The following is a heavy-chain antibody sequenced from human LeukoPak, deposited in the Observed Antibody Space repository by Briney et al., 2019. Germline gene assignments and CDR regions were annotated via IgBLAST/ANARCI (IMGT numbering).Heavy chain of an antibody. V-gene: IGHV3-23*01. D-gene: IGHD3-10*01. CDR3: AKGGSGRDSNYFDY. CDR1: GFTFSSYA. J-gene: IGHJ4*02. Sequence: GGSLRLSCAASGFTFSSYAMSWVRQAPGRGPEWVSSISGSGAATYYADSVKGRFTISRDNSKNTLYLQPNSLRAEDTAVYYCAKGGSGRDSNYFDYWGQGTLVPVSS. CDR2: ISGSGAAT.